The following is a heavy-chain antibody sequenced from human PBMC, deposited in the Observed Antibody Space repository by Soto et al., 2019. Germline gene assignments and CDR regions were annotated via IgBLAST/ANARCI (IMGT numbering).Heavy chain of an antibody. CDR2: INTYNGNT. D-gene: IGHD3-16*01. V-gene: IGHV1-18*01. J-gene: IGHJ6*02. CDR3: AMVDVYVTPSPQDV. Sequence: QVQLVQSRAEVKNPGATVKVSCKASGYSFTRYGIAWARQAPGQGLEWMGWINTYNGNTNYAQNLQGRVTLPTDTSTSTAYMELTSLRSNDTAIYYCAMVDVYVTPSPQDVWGQGTPVIVSS. CDR1: GYSFTRYG.